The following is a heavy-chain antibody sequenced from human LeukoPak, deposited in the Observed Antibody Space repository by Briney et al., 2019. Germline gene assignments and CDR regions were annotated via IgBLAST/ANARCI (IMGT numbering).Heavy chain of an antibody. D-gene: IGHD5-18*01. CDR3: ARDTREYTTAMAPYYFDY. J-gene: IGHJ4*02. CDR2: INPNSGGT. CDR1: GYTFTGYY. V-gene: IGHV1-2*02. Sequence: ASVKVSCKASGYTFTGYYMHWVRQAPGQGLEWMGWINPNSGGTNYAQKFQGRVTMTRDTSISTAYMELSRLRSDDTAVYYCARDTREYTTAMAPYYFDYWGQGTLVTVSS.